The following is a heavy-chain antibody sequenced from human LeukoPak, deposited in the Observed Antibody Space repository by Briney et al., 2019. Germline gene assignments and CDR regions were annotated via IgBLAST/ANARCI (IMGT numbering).Heavy chain of an antibody. CDR2: IFYSGST. CDR1: GGSISTSSYY. CDR3: AREGSRDFWSGPVYYFDY. D-gene: IGHD3-3*01. Sequence: PSETLSLTCTVSGGSISTSSYYWGWVRQPPGKGLEWIGNIFYSGSTYYNPSLTSRVTISIDTSKNQFSLRLSSVTAADTAVYYCAREGSRDFWSGPVYYFDYWGQGTLVTVSS. J-gene: IGHJ4*02. V-gene: IGHV4-39*07.